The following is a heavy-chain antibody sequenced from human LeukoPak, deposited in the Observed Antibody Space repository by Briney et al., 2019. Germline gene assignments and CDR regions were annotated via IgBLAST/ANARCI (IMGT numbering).Heavy chain of an antibody. D-gene: IGHD3-22*01. V-gene: IGHV3-21*01. J-gene: IGHJ3*02. CDR1: GFTFSSYS. Sequence: GGSLRLSCAASGFTFSSYSMNWVRQAPGKWLEWVSSISSSSSYIYYADSVKGRFTISRDNAKNSLYLQMNSLRAEDTAVYYCARVHSSGYYNAFDIWGQGTMVTVSP. CDR3: ARVHSSGYYNAFDI. CDR2: ISSSSSYI.